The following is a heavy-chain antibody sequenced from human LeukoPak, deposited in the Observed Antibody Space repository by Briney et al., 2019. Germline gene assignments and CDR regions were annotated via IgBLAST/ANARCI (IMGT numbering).Heavy chain of an antibody. D-gene: IGHD2-15*01. CDR2: ISSSGNTI. CDR1: GFTLSSYE. Sequence: PGGSLRLSCAASGFTLSSYEMNWVRQAPGKGLEWVSYISSSGNTICYADSVKGRFTISRDNAKNSLYLQMNSLRAEDTAVYYCAREDPRIIGDCSGGSCNWFDPWGQGTLVTVSS. J-gene: IGHJ5*02. V-gene: IGHV3-48*03. CDR3: AREDPRIIGDCSGGSCNWFDP.